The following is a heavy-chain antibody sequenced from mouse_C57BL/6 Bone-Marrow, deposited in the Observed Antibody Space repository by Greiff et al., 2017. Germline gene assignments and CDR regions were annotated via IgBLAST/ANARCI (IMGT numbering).Heavy chain of an antibody. D-gene: IGHD1-1*01. J-gene: IGHJ1*03. Sequence: VKLMESGPELVKPGASVKISCKASGYAFSSSWMNWVKQRPGKGLEWIGRIYPGDGDTNYNGKFKGKATLTADKSSSTAYMQLSSLTSEDSAVYFCARPSYYYGSRPWYFDVWGTGTTVTVSS. CDR2: IYPGDGDT. CDR3: ARPSYYYGSRPWYFDV. V-gene: IGHV1-82*01. CDR1: GYAFSSSW.